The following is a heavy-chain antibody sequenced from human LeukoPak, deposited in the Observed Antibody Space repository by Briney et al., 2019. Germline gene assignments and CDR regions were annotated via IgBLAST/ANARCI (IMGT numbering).Heavy chain of an antibody. V-gene: IGHV4-59*08. Sequence: SETLSLTCTVSGGSISSYYWSWIRQPPGKGLEWIGYIYYSGSTNYNPSLKSRVTISVDTSKNQFSLKLSSVTAADTAVYYCARVVYYDSSGYYQYGMDVWGQGTTVTVSS. CDR2: IYYSGST. D-gene: IGHD3-22*01. CDR1: GGSISSYY. J-gene: IGHJ6*02. CDR3: ARVVYYDSSGYYQYGMDV.